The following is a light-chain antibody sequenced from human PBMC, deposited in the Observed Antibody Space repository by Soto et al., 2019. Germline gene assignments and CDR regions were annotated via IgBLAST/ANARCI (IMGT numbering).Light chain of an antibody. CDR1: QTIRGNE. Sequence: VLTQSPGTLSLSPGERATLSCRASQTIRGNELAWYQQKPGQPPRLLIYRGSSRAPGIPDRFSGRGSGTDFTLTIPRLEPEDFAVYYCQDYGTSAPWTFGQGTKVEIK. J-gene: IGKJ1*01. CDR3: QDYGTSAPWT. V-gene: IGKV3-20*01. CDR2: RGS.